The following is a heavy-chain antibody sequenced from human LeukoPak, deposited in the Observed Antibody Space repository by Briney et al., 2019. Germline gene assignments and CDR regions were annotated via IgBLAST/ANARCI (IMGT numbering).Heavy chain of an antibody. CDR3: ARKRCGWEHFDY. J-gene: IGHJ4*02. Sequence: PSETLSLTCTVSGGSISSSIYYWGWIRQPPGKGLEWIGSIYYSGSTYYNSSLKSRVTISVDTSKNQLSLKLSSVTAADTAVYYCARKRCGWEHFDYWGQGTLVTVSS. D-gene: IGHD6-19*01. V-gene: IGHV4-39*07. CDR2: IYYSGST. CDR1: GGSISSSIYY.